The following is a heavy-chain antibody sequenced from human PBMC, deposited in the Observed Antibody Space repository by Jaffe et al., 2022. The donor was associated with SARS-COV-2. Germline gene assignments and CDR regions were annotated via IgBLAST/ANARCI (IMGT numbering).Heavy chain of an antibody. Sequence: QVQLQESGPGLVKPSQTLSLTCTVSGGSISSGSYYWSWIRQPAGKGLEWIGRIYTSGSTNYNPSLKSRVTISVDTSKNQFSLKLSSVTAADTAVYYCARGGGGRSRDNSGDYYYGMDVWGQGTTVTVSS. D-gene: IGHD3-16*01. CDR1: GGSISSGSYY. CDR2: IYTSGST. V-gene: IGHV4-61*02. J-gene: IGHJ6*02. CDR3: ARGGGGRSRDNSGDYYYGMDV.